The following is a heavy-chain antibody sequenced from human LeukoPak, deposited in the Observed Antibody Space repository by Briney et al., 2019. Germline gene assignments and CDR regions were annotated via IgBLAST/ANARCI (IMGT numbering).Heavy chain of an antibody. CDR3: ARGRRFLESYMDV. Sequence: SETLSLTCAVYDGSFSGYSWSWIRQPPGKGLEWIGEILHGGSTNYNPSLKSRVTISLHTSKKQFSLNLSSVTAADTAVYYCARGRRFLESYMDVWGTGTTVTVSS. CDR1: DGSFSGYS. D-gene: IGHD3-3*01. V-gene: IGHV4-34*01. J-gene: IGHJ6*03. CDR2: ILHGGST.